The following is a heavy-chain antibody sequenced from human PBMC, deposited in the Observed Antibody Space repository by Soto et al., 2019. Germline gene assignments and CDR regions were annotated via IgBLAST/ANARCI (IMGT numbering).Heavy chain of an antibody. Sequence: QVQLVESGGGVVQPGTSLRLSCASSGFTFNAYAMHWVRRAPGKGLEWVAIIWYDGSNKFYADSVKGRFTVSRDNSDNXLSLQMNSLRAEDTAIYYCARGWNYFESSSYHFDYWDQGTLVTVSS. D-gene: IGHD3-22*01. CDR3: ARGWNYFESSSYHFDY. J-gene: IGHJ4*02. V-gene: IGHV3-33*01. CDR1: GFTFNAYA. CDR2: IWYDGSNK.